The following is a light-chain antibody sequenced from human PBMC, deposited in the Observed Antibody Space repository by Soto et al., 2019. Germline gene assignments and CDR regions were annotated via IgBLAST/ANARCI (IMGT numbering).Light chain of an antibody. J-gene: IGKJ1*01. Sequence: IVMTQSPATLSVSPGERAALSCRASQSVSSNLAWYQQKPGQAPRLLIYGASTRATGIPARFSGSGSGTEFTLTISSLQSEDFAVYYCQQYNNCPWPFGQGSKVDIK. CDR1: QSVSSN. V-gene: IGKV3-15*01. CDR3: QQYNNCPWP. CDR2: GAS.